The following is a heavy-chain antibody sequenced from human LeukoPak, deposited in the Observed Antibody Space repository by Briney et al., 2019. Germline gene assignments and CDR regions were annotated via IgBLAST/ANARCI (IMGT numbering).Heavy chain of an antibody. CDR3: ARVPREYCSGGSCYSEWFDP. Sequence: PSETLSLTCAVYGGSFSGYYWSWIRRPPGKGLEWIGYIYYSGSTYYNPSLKSRVTISVDTSKNQFSLKLSSVTAADTAVYYCARVPREYCSGGSCYSEWFDPWGQGTLVTVSS. V-gene: IGHV4-34*09. J-gene: IGHJ5*02. CDR2: IYYSGST. D-gene: IGHD2-15*01. CDR1: GGSFSGYY.